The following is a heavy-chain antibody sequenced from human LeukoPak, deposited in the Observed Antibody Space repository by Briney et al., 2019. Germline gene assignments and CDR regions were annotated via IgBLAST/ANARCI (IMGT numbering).Heavy chain of an antibody. V-gene: IGHV3-30*01. J-gene: IGHJ6*03. CDR3: AREGLELVLAEYYYYMDV. Sequence: GGSLRLSCAASGFTFSSYAMHWVRQAPGKGLEWVAVISYDGSNKYYADSVKGRFTISRDNSKNTLYLQMNSLRAEDTAVYYCAREGLELVLAEYYYYMDVWGKGTTVTVSS. D-gene: IGHD1-7*01. CDR2: ISYDGSNK. CDR1: GFTFSSYA.